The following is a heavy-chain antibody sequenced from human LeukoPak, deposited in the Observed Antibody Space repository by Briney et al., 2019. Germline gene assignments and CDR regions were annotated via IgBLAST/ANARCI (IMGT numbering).Heavy chain of an antibody. D-gene: IGHD6-19*01. V-gene: IGHV3-30*04. Sequence: GGSLRLSCAASGFTFSSYAMHWVRQAPGKGLEWVAVISYDGSNKYYADSVKGRFTISRDNSKNTLYLQMNSLRAEDTAVYYCARRYSSGWYVVNYYYYMDVWGKGTTVTVSS. CDR1: GFTFSSYA. J-gene: IGHJ6*03. CDR3: ARRYSSGWYVVNYYYYMDV. CDR2: ISYDGSNK.